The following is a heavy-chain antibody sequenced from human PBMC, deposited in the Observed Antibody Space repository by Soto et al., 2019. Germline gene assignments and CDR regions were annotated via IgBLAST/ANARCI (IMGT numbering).Heavy chain of an antibody. V-gene: IGHV1-69*13. CDR1: GGTFSSYA. CDR3: ARGTVTGTTPYYYYGMDV. Sequence: ASVKVSCKASGGTFSSYAISWVRQAPGQGLEWMGGIIPIFGTANYAQKFQGRVTITADESTSTAYMELSSLRSEDTAVYYCARGTVTGTTPYYYYGMDVWGQGTTVTVSS. CDR2: IIPIFGTA. D-gene: IGHD1-7*01. J-gene: IGHJ6*02.